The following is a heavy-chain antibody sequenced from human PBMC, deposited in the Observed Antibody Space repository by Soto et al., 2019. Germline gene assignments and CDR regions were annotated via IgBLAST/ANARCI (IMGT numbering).Heavy chain of an antibody. Sequence: GRSLRLSCAASGFTFSSYEMNWVRQAPGEGLEWVSYISSSGSTIYYADSVKGRFTISIDNAKKSLYLQMNSLRAEDTAVYYCASVFSVHLPSYWGQGTLVQVSS. CDR3: ASVFSVHLPSY. CDR2: ISSSGSTI. D-gene: IGHD3-10*01. J-gene: IGHJ4*02. CDR1: GFTFSSYE. V-gene: IGHV3-48*03.